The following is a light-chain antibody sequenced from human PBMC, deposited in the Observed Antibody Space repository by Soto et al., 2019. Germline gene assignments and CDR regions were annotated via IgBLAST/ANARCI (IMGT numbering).Light chain of an antibody. J-gene: IGKJ1*01. CDR2: GAS. CDR1: QSIGTS. Sequence: EIVLTPSPATLSFSPGERATLSCRASQSIGTSLAWYQQKLGQAHRLLIYGASDRATGIQGRFSGSGSGTDFTLIISSLEPEDFAFYYCKQGNTWPWTFGQGTKVDIK. CDR3: KQGNTWPWT. V-gene: IGKV3-11*01.